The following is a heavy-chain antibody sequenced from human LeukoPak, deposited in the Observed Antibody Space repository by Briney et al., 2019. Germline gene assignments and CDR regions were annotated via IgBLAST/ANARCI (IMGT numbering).Heavy chain of an antibody. Sequence: VASVKVSCKASGYTFSSYGISWVRQAPGQGLEWMGWISAYNGQTIYAQKLQGRVTTTTDTSTSTAYMELRSLTSDDTAVYYCARDFTPYCSSTSCSWFDPWGQGTLVTVSS. CDR2: ISAYNGQT. V-gene: IGHV1-18*01. CDR3: ARDFTPYCSSTSCSWFDP. D-gene: IGHD2-2*01. J-gene: IGHJ5*02. CDR1: GYTFSSYG.